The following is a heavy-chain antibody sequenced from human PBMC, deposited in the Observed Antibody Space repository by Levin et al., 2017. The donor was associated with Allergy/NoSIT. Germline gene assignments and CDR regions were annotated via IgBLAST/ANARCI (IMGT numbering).Heavy chain of an antibody. CDR1: GFTFSSYG. V-gene: IGHV3-30*18. Sequence: LSLTCAASGFTFSSYGMHWVRQAPGKGLEWVAVISYDGSNKYYADSVKGRFTISRDNSKNTLYLQMNSLRAEDTAVYYCAKLGPPTTMVRGPFDYWGQGTLVTVSS. CDR3: AKLGPPTTMVRGPFDY. CDR2: ISYDGSNK. D-gene: IGHD3-10*01. J-gene: IGHJ4*02.